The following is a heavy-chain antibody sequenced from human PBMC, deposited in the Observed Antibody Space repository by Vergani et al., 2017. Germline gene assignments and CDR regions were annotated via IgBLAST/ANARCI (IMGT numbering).Heavy chain of an antibody. Sequence: EVQLEESGGGLVLPGRSLGLSCVASGFTSAGYAMHWVRQAPGKGLEWVSGISWNSNSIGYADSVKGRFTISRDNAKNSLYLKRNSLRAEDPALYYCAKXFGTASEGGWFDPWGQGTLVTVSS. V-gene: IGHV3-9*02. CDR2: ISWNSNSI. J-gene: IGHJ5*02. CDR1: GFTSAGYA. D-gene: IGHD3-3*01. CDR3: AKXFGTASEGGWFDP.